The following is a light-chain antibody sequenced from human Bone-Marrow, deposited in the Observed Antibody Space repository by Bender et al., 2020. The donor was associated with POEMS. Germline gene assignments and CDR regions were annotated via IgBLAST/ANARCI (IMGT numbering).Light chain of an antibody. CDR2: EDT. J-gene: IGLJ2*01. Sequence: QSALNQPASVSGSPGQSITISCTGTSSDVGSYNLVSWYQQHPGQVPKLMIYEDTERPSGVSTRFSGSKSGNTASLTISGLQAEDEADYYCCSYITSSTLVFGGGTKLTVL. V-gene: IGLV2-14*02. CDR1: SSDVGSYNL. CDR3: CSYITSSTLV.